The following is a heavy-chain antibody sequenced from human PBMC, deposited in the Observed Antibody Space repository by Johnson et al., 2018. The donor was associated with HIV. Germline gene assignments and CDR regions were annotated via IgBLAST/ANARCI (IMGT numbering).Heavy chain of an antibody. CDR3: AREVAGGAFDI. Sequence: VQLVESGGGLIQPGGSLRLSCAASGFTVSSNYMNWVRQAPGKGLEWVSVIYNGGSTYYADSVKGRFTISRDNSKNTLYLQMNSLRAGDTAVYYCAREVAGGAFDIWGQGTMVTVSS. J-gene: IGHJ3*02. V-gene: IGHV3-53*01. CDR1: GFTVSSNY. D-gene: IGHD2-15*01. CDR2: IYNGGST.